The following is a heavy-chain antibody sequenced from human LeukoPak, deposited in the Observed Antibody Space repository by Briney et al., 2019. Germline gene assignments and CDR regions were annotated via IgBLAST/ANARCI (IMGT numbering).Heavy chain of an antibody. CDR2: FDPEGGET. V-gene: IGHV1-24*01. Sequence: GASVKVSCKVSGYTLTELSMHWVRQAPGKGLEWMGGFDPEGGETIYAQKFQGRVTMTEDTSTDTAYMELSSLRSEDTAVYYCATVVGNYDFWSGYRYNWFDPWGQGTLVTVSS. D-gene: IGHD3-3*01. J-gene: IGHJ5*02. CDR3: ATVVGNYDFWSGYRYNWFDP. CDR1: GYTLTELS.